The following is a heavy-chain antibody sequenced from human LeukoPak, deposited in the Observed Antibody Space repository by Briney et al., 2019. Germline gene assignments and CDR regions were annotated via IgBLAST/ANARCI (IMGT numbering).Heavy chain of an antibody. J-gene: IGHJ4*02. CDR2: IKQDGTEK. Sequence: SWIRQPPGKGLEWVANIKQDGTEKYYVDSVKGRFTISRDNARNSLYLQMNSLRAEDTAVYYCASRYFDYWGQGTLVTVSS. CDR3: ASRYFDY. V-gene: IGHV3-7*03.